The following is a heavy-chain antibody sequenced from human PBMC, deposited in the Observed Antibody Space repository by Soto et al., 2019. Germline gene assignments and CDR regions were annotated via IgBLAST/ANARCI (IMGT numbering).Heavy chain of an antibody. J-gene: IGHJ6*02. D-gene: IGHD3-16*01. CDR3: ARVGDRGHLYYYYGMDV. CDR1: GYTFTSYY. V-gene: IGHV1-46*01. Sequence: ASVKVSCKASGYTFTSYYMHWVRQAPGQGLEWMGIINPSGGSTSYAQKFQGRVTMTRDTSTSTVYMELSSLRSEDTAVYYCARVGDRGHLYYYYGMDVWGQGTRVTVPS. CDR2: INPSGGST.